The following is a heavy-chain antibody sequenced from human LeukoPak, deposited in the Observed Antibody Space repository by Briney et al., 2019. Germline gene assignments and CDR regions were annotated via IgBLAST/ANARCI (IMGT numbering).Heavy chain of an antibody. V-gene: IGHV3-23*01. Sequence: GGSLRLSCAASGFTFSSFAMSWVRQAPGKGLEWVSIIGAGGSKTYYADSVKGRFTISRVNSKNTLYLQMNSLRAEDTAVYYCAKGIKGSYCNGDCYLTYYYYGLDVWGQGTTVTVSS. CDR3: AKGIKGSYCNGDCYLTYYYYGLDV. CDR1: GFTFSSFA. D-gene: IGHD2-21*02. J-gene: IGHJ6*02. CDR2: IGAGGSKT.